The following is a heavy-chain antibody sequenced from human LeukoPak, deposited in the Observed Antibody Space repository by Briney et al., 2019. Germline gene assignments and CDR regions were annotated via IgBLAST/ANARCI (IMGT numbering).Heavy chain of an antibody. D-gene: IGHD1-26*01. CDR3: AKVKTRVEGATTGAHGFDY. CDR2: IRSDGDNK. Sequence: GGSLRLSCAASGFSFSSYGMHWVRQAPGKGLEWVAFIRSDGDNKYYADSVKGRFTISRDNSKNTLYLQMISLRTEDTAVYYCAKVKTRVEGATTGAHGFDYWGQGTLVTVSS. CDR1: GFSFSSYG. V-gene: IGHV3-30*02. J-gene: IGHJ4*02.